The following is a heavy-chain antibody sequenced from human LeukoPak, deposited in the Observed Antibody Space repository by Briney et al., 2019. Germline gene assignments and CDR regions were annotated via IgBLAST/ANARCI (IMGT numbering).Heavy chain of an antibody. CDR3: ARDVGFSGWYVTDI. V-gene: IGHV4-4*07. Sequence: SETLSLTCTVSGGSLSSYYWSWIRQPAGKGLEGIGRIYTSGSTNYNPSLTSRVTISVDTSKKQFSLKLSSVTAADPAVYYCARDVGFSGWYVTDIWGQGTMVTVSS. D-gene: IGHD6-19*01. CDR2: IYTSGST. J-gene: IGHJ3*02. CDR1: GGSLSSYY.